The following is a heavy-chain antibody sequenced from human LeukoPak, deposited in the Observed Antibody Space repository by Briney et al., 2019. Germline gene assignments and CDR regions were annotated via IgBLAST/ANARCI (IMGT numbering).Heavy chain of an antibody. J-gene: IGHJ3*02. D-gene: IGHD3-22*01. CDR1: GGSISSGGYY. CDR3: ARNYDSSNYYYSAFDI. Sequence: TTSETLSLTCTVSGGSISSGGYYWSWVRQHPGEGLEWIGYIYYSGSTYFNPSLKSRVTISVDTSKNQFSLKLSYVTAADTAVYYCARNYDSSNYYYSAFDIWGQGTMVTVSS. CDR2: IYYSGST. V-gene: IGHV4-31*03.